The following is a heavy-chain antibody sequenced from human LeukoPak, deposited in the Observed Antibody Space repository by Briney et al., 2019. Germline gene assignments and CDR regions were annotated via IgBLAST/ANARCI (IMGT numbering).Heavy chain of an antibody. D-gene: IGHD3-3*01. CDR3: AKDFYYDFWSGYYAFDY. J-gene: IGHJ4*02. Sequence: GGSLRLSCAASGFTFSSYAMSWVRQAPGKGLEWVSAISGSGGSTYYADSVKGWFTISRDNSKNTLYLQMNSLRAEDTAVYYCAKDFYYDFWSGYYAFDYWGQGTLVTVSS. V-gene: IGHV3-23*01. CDR1: GFTFSSYA. CDR2: ISGSGGST.